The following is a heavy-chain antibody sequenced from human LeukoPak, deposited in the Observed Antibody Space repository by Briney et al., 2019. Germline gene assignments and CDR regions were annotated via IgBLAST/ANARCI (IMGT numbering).Heavy chain of an antibody. CDR1: GGSISSISYY. J-gene: IGHJ5*02. CDR2: IYYSGST. Sequence: SETLSLTCTVSGGSISSISYYWGWIRQPPGKGLEWIGSIYYSGSTYYNPSPKSRVTISVDTSKNQFSLKLSSVTAADTAVYYCARQGIAAAGTSGWFDPWGQGTLVTVSS. D-gene: IGHD6-13*01. CDR3: ARQGIAAAGTSGWFDP. V-gene: IGHV4-39*01.